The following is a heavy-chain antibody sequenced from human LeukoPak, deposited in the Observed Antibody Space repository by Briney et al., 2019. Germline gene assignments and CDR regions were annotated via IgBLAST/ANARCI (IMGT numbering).Heavy chain of an antibody. V-gene: IGHV3-53*01. J-gene: IGHJ4*02. Sequence: PGGSLRLSCAASGFIVSSNYMSWVRQAPGKGLEWVSIIYSGGTTYYADSVKGRFTISRDNSKNTLYLQMNSLRAEDTAVYYCASSMYSGSPWYFDYWGQGTLVTVSS. CDR2: IYSGGTT. D-gene: IGHD1-26*01. CDR1: GFIVSSNY. CDR3: ASSMYSGSPWYFDY.